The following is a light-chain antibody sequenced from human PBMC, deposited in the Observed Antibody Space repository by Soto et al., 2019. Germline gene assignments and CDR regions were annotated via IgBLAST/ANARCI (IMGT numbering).Light chain of an antibody. CDR3: QQSYSILRT. J-gene: IGKJ1*01. CDR2: AAS. V-gene: IGKV1-39*01. CDR1: QGISSY. Sequence: DIQMTQSPSSLSASVGDRVTITCRASQGISSYLNWYQQKPGKAPKILIYAASSLQSGVTSKFSGSGSGTDFTLTISSLQPEDFATYYCQQSYSILRTFGQGTKVEIK.